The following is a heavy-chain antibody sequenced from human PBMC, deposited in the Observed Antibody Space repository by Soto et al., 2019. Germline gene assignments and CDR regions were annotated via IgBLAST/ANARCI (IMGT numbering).Heavy chain of an antibody. CDR2: INHSGST. Sequence: PSETLSLTCAVYGGSFSGYYWSWIRQPPGKGLEWIGEINHSGSTNYNPSLKSRVTISVDTSKNQFSLKLSSVTAADTAVYYCARGKTYYYDSSGYYYRYYFDYWGKGTRVTVSS. J-gene: IGHJ4*02. CDR1: GGSFSGYY. CDR3: ARGKTYYYDSSGYYYRYYFDY. V-gene: IGHV4-34*01. D-gene: IGHD3-22*01.